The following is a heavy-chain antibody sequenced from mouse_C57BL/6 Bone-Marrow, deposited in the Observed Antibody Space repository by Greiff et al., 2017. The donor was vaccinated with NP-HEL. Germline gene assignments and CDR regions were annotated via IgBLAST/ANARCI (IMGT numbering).Heavy chain of an antibody. CDR1: GFTFSSYG. CDR3: ASLYDGYGYAMDY. D-gene: IGHD2-3*01. CDR2: ISSGGSYT. Sequence: EVMLVESGGDLVKPGGSLKLSCAASGFTFSSYGMSWVRQTPDKRLEWVATISSGGSYTYYPDSVKGRFAISRDNAKNTLYLQMSSLKSEDTAMYYCASLYDGYGYAMDYWGQGTSVTVSS. J-gene: IGHJ4*01. V-gene: IGHV5-6*01.